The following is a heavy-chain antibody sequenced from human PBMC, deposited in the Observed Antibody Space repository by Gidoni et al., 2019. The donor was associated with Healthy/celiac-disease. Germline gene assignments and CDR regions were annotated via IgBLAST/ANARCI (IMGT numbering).Heavy chain of an antibody. CDR2: IGTAGDP. Sequence: EVQLVESGGGLVQPGGSLRLSCAASGFTFSSYDMHWVRQATGKGLEWVSAIGTAGDPYYPGSVKGRFTISRENAKNSLYLQMNSLRAGDTAVYYCARGPGGNSYWYFDLWGRGTLVTVSS. V-gene: IGHV3-13*05. D-gene: IGHD2-21*02. CDR1: GFTFSSYD. CDR3: ARGPGGNSYWYFDL. J-gene: IGHJ2*01.